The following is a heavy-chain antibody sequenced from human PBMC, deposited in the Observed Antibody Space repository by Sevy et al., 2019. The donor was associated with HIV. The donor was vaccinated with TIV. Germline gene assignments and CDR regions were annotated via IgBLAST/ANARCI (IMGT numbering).Heavy chain of an antibody. CDR1: GFTFSDYY. CDR3: ASPNYYDSSGYYY. CDR2: ISSSGSTI. Sequence: GESLKISCAASGFTFSDYYMSWIRQAPGKGLEWVSYISSSGSTIYYADSVKGRFTISRDNAKNSLYLQMNSLRAEDTAVYYCASPNYYDSSGYYYWGQGTLVTVSS. V-gene: IGHV3-11*01. J-gene: IGHJ4*02. D-gene: IGHD3-22*01.